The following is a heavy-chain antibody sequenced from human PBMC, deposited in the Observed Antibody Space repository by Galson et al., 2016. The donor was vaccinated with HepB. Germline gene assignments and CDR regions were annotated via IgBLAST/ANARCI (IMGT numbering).Heavy chain of an antibody. V-gene: IGHV5-51*01. CDR1: GYSFTNHW. Sequence: QSGAEVKKPGESLKISCKGSGYSFTNHWIGWVRQMPGKGLEWMGIINPRDSDTRYSPSFQGQVTISVDKSISTAYLQWSSLKASDTAMYFCARRRDTASSARYFDYWAQGTLVTVSS. CDR3: ARRRDTASSARYFDY. D-gene: IGHD1-26*01. J-gene: IGHJ4*02. CDR2: INPRDSDT.